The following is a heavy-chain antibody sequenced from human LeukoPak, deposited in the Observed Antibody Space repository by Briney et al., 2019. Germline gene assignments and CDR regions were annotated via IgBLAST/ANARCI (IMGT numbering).Heavy chain of an antibody. V-gene: IGHV3-30*02. CDR3: ARPGGPAAGNWYFDL. Sequence: GGSLRLSCAASGFTFSSYGMHWVRQAPGKGLEWVAFIRYDGGNKYYADSVKGRFTISRDNSKNTLYLQMNSLRAEDTAVYYCARPGGPAAGNWYFDLWGRGTLVTVSS. D-gene: IGHD6-13*01. CDR2: IRYDGGNK. CDR1: GFTFSSYG. J-gene: IGHJ2*01.